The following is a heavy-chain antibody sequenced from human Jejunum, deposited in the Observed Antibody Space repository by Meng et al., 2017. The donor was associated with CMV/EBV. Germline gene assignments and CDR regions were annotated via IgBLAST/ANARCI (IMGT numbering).Heavy chain of an antibody. V-gene: IGHV4-30-4*08. CDR2: IHDTGST. CDR1: GGSKGSGDYY. Sequence: QVQLQESGPGLVQPSQTLSLTCSVAGGSKGSGDYYWSWIRQPPGKGLEWIGYIHDTGSTYYNPSLKSRVDISLGTSRNHFSLTLSSVTAEDTAVYFCARGSIFVSFDSWGQGTLVTVSS. J-gene: IGHJ4*02. D-gene: IGHD3-3*01. CDR3: ARGSIFVSFDS.